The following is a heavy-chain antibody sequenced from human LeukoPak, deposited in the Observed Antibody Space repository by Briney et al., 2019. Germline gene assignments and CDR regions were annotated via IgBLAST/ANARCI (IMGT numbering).Heavy chain of an antibody. CDR1: GFNFNIYG. Sequence: PGGSLRLSCAASGFNFNIYGMSWVRQAPGKGLEWVANIRQDGSGQFYADSVKGRFTISRDNAKNSLYLQMDSLRVEDTAVYYCGRWLYSSGWAIDYWGQGTLVTVSS. J-gene: IGHJ4*02. D-gene: IGHD6-19*01. V-gene: IGHV3-7*01. CDR2: IRQDGSGQ. CDR3: GRWLYSSGWAIDY.